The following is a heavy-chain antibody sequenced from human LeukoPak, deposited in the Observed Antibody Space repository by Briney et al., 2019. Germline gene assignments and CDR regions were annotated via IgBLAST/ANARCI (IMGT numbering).Heavy chain of an antibody. D-gene: IGHD4-17*01. CDR3: ARASPLDYGDYVLAFDI. CDR1: GGSISSYY. Sequence: SETLSLTCTVSGGSISSYYWSWMRQPPGKGLEWIGYIYYSGSTNYNPSLKSRVTISVDTSKNQFSLKLSSVTAADTAVYYCARASPLDYGDYVLAFDISGQGTMVPVSS. V-gene: IGHV4-59*01. CDR2: IYYSGST. J-gene: IGHJ3*02.